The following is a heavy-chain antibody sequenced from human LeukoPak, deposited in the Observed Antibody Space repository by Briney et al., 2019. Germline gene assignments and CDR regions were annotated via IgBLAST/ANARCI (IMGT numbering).Heavy chain of an antibody. CDR2: ISGSGGST. CDR3: AKRLSSYYDILTGNDAFDI. D-gene: IGHD3-9*01. CDR1: GFTFSSYA. Sequence: GGSLRLSCAASGFTFSSYAMNWVRQAPGKGLEWVSFISGSGGSTYYADSVKGRFTISRDNSKNTLCLQMNSLRAEDTAVYYCAKRLSSYYDILTGNDAFDIWGQGTMVTVSS. V-gene: IGHV3-23*01. J-gene: IGHJ3*02.